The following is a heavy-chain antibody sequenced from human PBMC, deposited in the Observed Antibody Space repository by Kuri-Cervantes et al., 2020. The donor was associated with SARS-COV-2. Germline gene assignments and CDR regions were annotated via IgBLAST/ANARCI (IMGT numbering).Heavy chain of an antibody. J-gene: IGHJ3*02. D-gene: IGHD6-6*01. V-gene: IGHV4-30-4*08. CDR3: ARDQASSPSEIPAFDI. CDR1: GGSISSGDYY. Sequence: LRLSCTVSGGSISSGDYYWSWIRQPPGKGLEWIGYIYYSGSTYYNPSLKSRVTISVDTSKNQFSLKLSSVTAADTAVYYCARDQASSPSEIPAFDIWGQGTMVTVSS. CDR2: IYYSGST.